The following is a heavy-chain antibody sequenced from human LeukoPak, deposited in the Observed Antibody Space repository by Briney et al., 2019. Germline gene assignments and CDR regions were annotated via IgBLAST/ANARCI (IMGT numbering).Heavy chain of an antibody. V-gene: IGHV3-23*01. J-gene: IGHJ4*02. D-gene: IGHD2-2*01. Sequence: GGSLRLSCAASGFTFSNYAMSWVRQAPGKGLECVSAISDSGDKTDYADSVRGRFTIYRDNSKDTLYLQMNSLGAADTAVYYCAKDGGGYCNNSSCWGQGTLVTVSS. CDR2: ISDSGDKT. CDR3: AKDGGGYCNNSSC. CDR1: GFTFSNYA.